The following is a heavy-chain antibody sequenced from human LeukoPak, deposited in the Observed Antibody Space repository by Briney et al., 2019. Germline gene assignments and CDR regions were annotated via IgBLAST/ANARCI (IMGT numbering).Heavy chain of an antibody. CDR2: IKQDGSEK. CDR1: GFTFSSYW. J-gene: IGHJ5*02. D-gene: IGHD3-9*01. Sequence: GGSLRLSCAASGFTFSSYWMSWVRQAPGKGLEWVANIKQDGSEKYYVDSVKGRFTISRDNAKNSLYLQMNSLRAEDTAVYYCARVPGVYYDSLTGYGSGWFDPWSQGTLVTVSS. CDR3: ARVPGVYYDSLTGYGSGWFDP. V-gene: IGHV3-7*03.